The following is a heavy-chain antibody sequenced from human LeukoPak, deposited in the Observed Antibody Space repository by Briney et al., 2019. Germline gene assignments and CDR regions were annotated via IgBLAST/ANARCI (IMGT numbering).Heavy chain of an antibody. D-gene: IGHD3-3*01. J-gene: IGHJ4*02. CDR1: GGSFSGYY. Sequence: PSETLSLTGAVYGGSFSGYYWSWIRQPPGKGLEWIGEINHSGSTNYNPSLKSRVTISVDTSKNQFSLKLSSVTAADTAVYYCARGFYDFWSGYFPPAFDYWGQGTLVTVSS. CDR2: INHSGST. CDR3: ARGFYDFWSGYFPPAFDY. V-gene: IGHV4-34*01.